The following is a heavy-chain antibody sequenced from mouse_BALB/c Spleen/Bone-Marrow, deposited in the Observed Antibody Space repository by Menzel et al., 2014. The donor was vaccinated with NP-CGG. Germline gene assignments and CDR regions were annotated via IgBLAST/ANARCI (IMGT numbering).Heavy chain of an antibody. V-gene: IGHV1S45*01. CDR2: INPYNDYT. Sequence: SGAELVRPGASVKISCKAFGYTFTNHHINWGKQGPGQGPDWIGYINPYNDYTSYNQKFKGKATLTVDKSSSTAYMELSSLASEDSAVNYCARSASYYVDYWGKGTTLTVSS. CDR1: GYTFTNHH. CDR3: ARSASYYVDY. J-gene: IGHJ2*01.